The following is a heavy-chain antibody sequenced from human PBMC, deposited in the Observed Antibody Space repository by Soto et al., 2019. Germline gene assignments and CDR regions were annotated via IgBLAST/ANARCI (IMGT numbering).Heavy chain of an antibody. CDR3: ARGYYDSLTGYYVDY. Sequence: EVQLVESGGGLVQPGGSLRLSCAASGFTVSSNYMSWVRQAPGKGLEWVSVIYSGGSTYYADSVKGRFTISRHNSKNTMYLQMNSLRAEDTAVYYGARGYYDSLTGYYVDYWGQGTLVTVSS. D-gene: IGHD3-9*01. J-gene: IGHJ4*02. CDR1: GFTVSSNY. CDR2: IYSGGST. V-gene: IGHV3-53*04.